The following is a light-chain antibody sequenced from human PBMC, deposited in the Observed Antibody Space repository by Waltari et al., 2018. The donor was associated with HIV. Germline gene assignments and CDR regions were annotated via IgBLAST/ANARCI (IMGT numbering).Light chain of an antibody. J-gene: IGKJ1*01. CDR1: QNINTY. CDR2: AAS. CDR3: QHSRT. V-gene: IGKV1-39*01. Sequence: DIQMTQSPSAVSASVGGRVTIPRWQTQNINTYLKWYQHTPGKAPKLLIYAASSLQSGVPLRCGGSGSGTDFTLTISSLQPEDFTTYARQHSRTFGQGTKVDI.